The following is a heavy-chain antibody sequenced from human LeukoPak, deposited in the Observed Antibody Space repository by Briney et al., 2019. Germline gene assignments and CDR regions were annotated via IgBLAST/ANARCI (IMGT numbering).Heavy chain of an antibody. CDR3: ARDYRKDSFGVVTTYYYYYMDV. V-gene: IGHV4-30-4*08. CDR1: GGSISSGGYY. D-gene: IGHD3-3*01. J-gene: IGHJ6*03. CDR2: IYYSGST. Sequence: SETLSLTCTVSGGSISSGGYYWSWIRQPPGKGLEWIGYIYYSGSTYYNPSLKSRVTISVDTSKNQFSLKLSSVTAADTAVYYCARDYRKDSFGVVTTYYYYYMDVWGKGTTVTVSS.